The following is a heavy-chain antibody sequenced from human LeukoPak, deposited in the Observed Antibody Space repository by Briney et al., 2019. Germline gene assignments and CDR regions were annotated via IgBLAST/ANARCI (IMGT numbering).Heavy chain of an antibody. J-gene: IGHJ4*02. Sequence: GGSLRLSCAASGFTFSSYSMNWVRQAPGKGLEWVSSISSSSSYIYYADSVKGRFTISRDNAENSLYLQMNSLRAEDTAVYYCARVKGYSYGLDYWGQGTLVTVSS. V-gene: IGHV3-21*01. CDR2: ISSSSSYI. CDR3: ARVKGYSYGLDY. CDR1: GFTFSSYS. D-gene: IGHD5-18*01.